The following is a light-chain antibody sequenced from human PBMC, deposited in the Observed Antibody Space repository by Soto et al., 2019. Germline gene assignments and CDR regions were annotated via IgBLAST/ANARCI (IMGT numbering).Light chain of an antibody. J-gene: IGKJ2*01. CDR3: QHRNT. V-gene: IGKV3-15*01. Sequence: EIVMTQSPATLSVSQGERATLSCRASQSVSSNLAWYQQKPGQAPRLLIYGASTRATGIPARFSGSGSGTEFTLTISSLQSEDFAVYYCQHRNTFGQGTKLEIK. CDR2: GAS. CDR1: QSVSSN.